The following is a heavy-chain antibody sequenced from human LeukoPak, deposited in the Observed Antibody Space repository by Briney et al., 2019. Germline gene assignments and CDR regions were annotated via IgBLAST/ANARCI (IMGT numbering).Heavy chain of an antibody. CDR2: IYWDNDK. CDR1: GFSLTTSGVG. J-gene: IGHJ4*02. Sequence: ESGPTLVSPTQTLTLTCTFSGFSLTTSGVGVGWIRQPPGKAPEWLALIYWDNDKRYSPSLKTRLTITKDTSKNLVVFIMTDMDPMDTATYFCAHRRGGYNWNHGDFDYWGQGTLVTVSS. CDR3: AHRRGGYNWNHGDFDY. V-gene: IGHV2-5*02. D-gene: IGHD1-14*01.